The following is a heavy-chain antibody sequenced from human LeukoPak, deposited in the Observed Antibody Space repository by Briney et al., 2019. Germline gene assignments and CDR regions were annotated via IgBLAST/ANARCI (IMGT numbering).Heavy chain of an antibody. CDR1: GFSLSTRGVG. V-gene: IGHV2-5*02. CDR3: ARSYYDFWSGSLNWFDP. D-gene: IGHD3-3*01. Sequence: ESGPTLVKPTQTLTLTCTFSGFSLSTRGVGVGWIRQPPGKALEWLSLIYWDDDKRYSPSLKSRLTITKDTSKNQVVLTMTNMDPVDTATYYCARSYYDFWSGSLNWFDPWGQGTLVTVSS. CDR2: IYWDDDK. J-gene: IGHJ5*02.